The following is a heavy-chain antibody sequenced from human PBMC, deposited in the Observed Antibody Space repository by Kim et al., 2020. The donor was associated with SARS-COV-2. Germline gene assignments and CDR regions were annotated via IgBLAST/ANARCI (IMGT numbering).Heavy chain of an antibody. D-gene: IGHD6-19*01. Sequence: ASVKVSCKASGYTFTSYDINWVRQATGQGLEWMGWMNPNSGNTGYAQKFQGRVTMTRNTSISTAYMELSSLRSEDTAVYYCASISSGWHHYYYYGMDVWGQGTTVTVSS. J-gene: IGHJ6*02. V-gene: IGHV1-8*01. CDR1: GYTFTSYD. CDR2: MNPNSGNT. CDR3: ASISSGWHHYYYYGMDV.